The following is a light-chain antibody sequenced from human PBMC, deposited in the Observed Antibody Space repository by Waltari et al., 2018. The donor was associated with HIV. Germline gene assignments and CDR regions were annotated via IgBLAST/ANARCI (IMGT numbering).Light chain of an antibody. CDR1: QSVRSN. CDR2: GAS. V-gene: IGKV3-15*01. Sequence: EIVMTQSPATLSVSPGERATLSCRASQSVRSNLAWYQPKPGQAPRLLSYGASTRATDIPARFSGSGSGTEFTLTISSLQSEDFAVYFCQQYNNWPPWTFGQGTKVEIK. J-gene: IGKJ1*01. CDR3: QQYNNWPPWT.